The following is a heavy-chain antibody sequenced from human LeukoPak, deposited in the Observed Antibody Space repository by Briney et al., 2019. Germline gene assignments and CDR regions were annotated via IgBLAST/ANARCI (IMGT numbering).Heavy chain of an antibody. J-gene: IGHJ4*02. CDR3: ARDRMGAGPTTVDY. Sequence: GGSLRLSCAASGFTFSTYWMHWVRHDPGKGLMWVSRIDSAGSSTSYADSAKGRFTISRDNAKNTLYLEMNSLRAEDTAVYYCARDRMGAGPTTVDYWGQGTLVTVSS. V-gene: IGHV3-74*01. D-gene: IGHD1-26*01. CDR2: IDSAGSST. CDR1: GFTFSTYW.